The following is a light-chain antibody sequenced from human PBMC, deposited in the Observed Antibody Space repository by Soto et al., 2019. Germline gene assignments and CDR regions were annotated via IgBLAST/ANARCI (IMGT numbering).Light chain of an antibody. V-gene: IGKV1D-12*01. CDR1: QGISSW. J-gene: IGKJ5*01. Sequence: DIQMTHSPSAVSASVVDRVTITFRASQGISSWLNWYQQKPGKAPKLLISVASTLQSGVPLRFSGSGSGTDFTLTISSLQPEDFATYYCQKANSFPLNFGQGTRREIK. CDR2: VAS. CDR3: QKANSFPLN.